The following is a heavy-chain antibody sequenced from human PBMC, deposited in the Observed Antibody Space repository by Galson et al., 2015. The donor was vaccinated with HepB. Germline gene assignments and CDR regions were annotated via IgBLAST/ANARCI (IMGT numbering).Heavy chain of an antibody. CDR2: IYYSGTT. V-gene: IGHV4-30-4*01. Sequence: LSLTCTVSGASIDSGDSYWSWIRQPPGKGLEWIGYIYYSGTTYYSPSLESRLTISLDTSKSQFSLKLSSVTAADTAVYFCASLGRYSTFFDFWGQGTGVTVSS. CDR3: ASLGRYSTFFDF. J-gene: IGHJ4*02. D-gene: IGHD4-11*01. CDR1: GASIDSGDSY.